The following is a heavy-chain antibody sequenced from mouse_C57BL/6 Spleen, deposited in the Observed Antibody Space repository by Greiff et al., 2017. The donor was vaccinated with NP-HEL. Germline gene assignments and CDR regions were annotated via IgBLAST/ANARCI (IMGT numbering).Heavy chain of an antibody. CDR2: IRLKSDNYAT. V-gene: IGHV6-3*01. D-gene: IGHD1-1*01. CDR1: GFTFSNYW. J-gene: IGHJ1*03. Sequence: EVQVVESGGGLVQPGGSMKLSCVASGFTFSNYWMNWVRQSPEKGLEWVAQIRLKSDNYATHYAESVNGRFTISRDDSKSSVYLQMNNLRAEDTGIYYCTVYGSSYSWYFDVWGTGTTVTVSS. CDR3: TVYGSSYSWYFDV.